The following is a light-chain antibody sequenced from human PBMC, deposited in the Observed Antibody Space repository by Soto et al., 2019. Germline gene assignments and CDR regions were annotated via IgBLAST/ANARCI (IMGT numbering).Light chain of an antibody. CDR1: SSDVGGYNY. V-gene: IGLV2-14*01. J-gene: IGLJ1*01. CDR2: EVS. Sequence: QSALTQPASVSGSPGQSITISCTGTSSDVGGYNYVSWYQQHPGKAPKLMIYEVSNRPSGVSNRFSGSKSRNTASLTISGLQAEDEADYYCSSYTSSSTRGYFYVFGTGTKLTVL. CDR3: SSYTSSSTRGYFYV.